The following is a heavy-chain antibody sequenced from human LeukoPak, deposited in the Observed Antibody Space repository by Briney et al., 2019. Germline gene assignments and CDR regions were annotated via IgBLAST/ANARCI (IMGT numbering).Heavy chain of an antibody. CDR3: VREAAATLFDY. Sequence: PGGSLRLSCAASGFTFSSYTMNWVRQAPGKGLEWVAAISSSSRDIFYADSVKSRFSISRDNTQNSLSLQMSSLKAEDTAVYYCVREAAATLFDYWGQGTLVTVSS. D-gene: IGHD1-26*01. V-gene: IGHV3-21*01. J-gene: IGHJ4*02. CDR2: ISSSSRDI. CDR1: GFTFSSYT.